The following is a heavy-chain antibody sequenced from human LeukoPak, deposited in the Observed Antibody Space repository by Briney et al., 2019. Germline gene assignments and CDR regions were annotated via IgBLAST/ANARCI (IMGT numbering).Heavy chain of an antibody. CDR1: GVSFSGYY. D-gene: IGHD4-11*01. CDR3: ARGVGVYSNYPTYYYYYYMDV. J-gene: IGHJ6*03. Sequence: SETLSLTCAVSGVSFSGYYWSWIRQPPGKGLEWIGEINHSGSTNYIPSLKSRVTISVDTSKNQFSLKLSSVTAADTAVYYCARGVGVYSNYPTYYYYYYMDVWGKGTTVTVSS. CDR2: INHSGST. V-gene: IGHV4-34*01.